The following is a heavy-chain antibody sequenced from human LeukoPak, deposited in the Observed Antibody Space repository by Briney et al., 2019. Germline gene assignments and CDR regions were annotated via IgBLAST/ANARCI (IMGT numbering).Heavy chain of an antibody. CDR2: IRSKAYGGTT. D-gene: IGHD2-15*01. CDR1: GFTFGDYA. V-gene: IGHV3-49*04. J-gene: IGHJ2*01. CDR3: TAQVFCSGRSCHSHWYFDL. Sequence: GGSLRLSCTASGFTFGDYAMSWVRQAPGKGLEWVGFIRSKAYGGTTEYAASVKGRFTISRDDSKSFAYLQMNSLKTEDTAVYYCTAQVFCSGRSCHSHWYFDLWGRGTLVTVSS.